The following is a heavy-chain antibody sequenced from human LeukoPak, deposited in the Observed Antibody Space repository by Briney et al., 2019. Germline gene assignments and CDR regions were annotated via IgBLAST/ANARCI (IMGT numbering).Heavy chain of an antibody. Sequence: PSETLSLTCAVSGGSISSSNWWSWVRQPPGKGLEWIGEIYHSGSTNYNPSPKSRVTISVDKSKNQFSLKLSSVTAADTAVYYCARSDDILTGYYSFDYWGQGTLVTVSS. D-gene: IGHD3-9*01. V-gene: IGHV4-4*02. CDR1: GGSISSSNW. CDR3: ARSDDILTGYYSFDY. J-gene: IGHJ4*02. CDR2: IYHSGST.